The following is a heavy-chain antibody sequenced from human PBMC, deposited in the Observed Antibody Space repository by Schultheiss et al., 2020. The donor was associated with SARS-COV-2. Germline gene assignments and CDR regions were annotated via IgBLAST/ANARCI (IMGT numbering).Heavy chain of an antibody. CDR1: GYTFTSYG. V-gene: IGHV1-18*01. CDR2: ISAYNGNT. D-gene: IGHD3-10*01. J-gene: IGHJ6*02. CDR3: ARAPMVRGAGGYYYYGMDV. Sequence: ASVKVSCKASGYTFTSYGISWVRQAPGQGLEWMGWISAYNGNTNYAQKLQGRVTMTRDTSISTAYMELSRLRSDDTAVYYCARAPMVRGAGGYYYYGMDVWGQGTTVTVSS.